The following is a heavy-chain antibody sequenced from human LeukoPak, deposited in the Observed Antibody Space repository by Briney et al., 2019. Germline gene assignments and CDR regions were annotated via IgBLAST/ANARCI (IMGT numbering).Heavy chain of an antibody. D-gene: IGHD6-13*01. Sequence: PGGSLRLSCAASGFTFSSYEMSWVRQAPGKGLEWVSYISSSGSTIYYADSVKGRFTISRDNAKKSLYLQMNSLRAEDTAVYYCARGSSRDSSSFVDFGYWGQGTLVTVSS. J-gene: IGHJ4*02. CDR1: GFTFSSYE. CDR3: ARGSSRDSSSFVDFGY. V-gene: IGHV3-48*03. CDR2: ISSSGSTI.